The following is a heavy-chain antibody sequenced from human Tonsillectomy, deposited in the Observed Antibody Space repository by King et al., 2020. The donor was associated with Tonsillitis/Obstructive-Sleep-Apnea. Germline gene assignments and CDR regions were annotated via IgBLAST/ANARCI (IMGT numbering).Heavy chain of an antibody. CDR1: GFTFSDYY. CDR2: ITSSSSYT. Sequence: VQLVESGGGLVKPGGSLRLSCAASGFTFSDYYMSWIRQAPGKGLEWVSYITSSSSYTNYADSVKGRFTISRDNAKNSLYLQMNSLRAEDTAVYYCARAVNYYGSGSPPYYFDYWGQGTLVTVSS. CDR3: ARAVNYYGSGSPPYYFDY. V-gene: IGHV3-11*05. J-gene: IGHJ4*02. D-gene: IGHD3-10*01.